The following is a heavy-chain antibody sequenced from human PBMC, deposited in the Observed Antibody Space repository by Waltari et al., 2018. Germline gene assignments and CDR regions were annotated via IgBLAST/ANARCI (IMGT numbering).Heavy chain of an antibody. CDR3: ARTGSGEYYYYGMDV. CDR1: GCSISSSNW. D-gene: IGHD3-10*01. CDR2: IYHRGST. Sequence: QVQLQESGPGLVKPSGTLSLTCAVSGCSISSSNWWSWVRKPPGKGLEWIGEIYHRGSTNYTPSLKSRVTISVDQSKHQFSLKLSSVTAADTAVYYCARTGSGEYYYYGMDVWGQGTTVTVSS. J-gene: IGHJ6*02. V-gene: IGHV4-4*02.